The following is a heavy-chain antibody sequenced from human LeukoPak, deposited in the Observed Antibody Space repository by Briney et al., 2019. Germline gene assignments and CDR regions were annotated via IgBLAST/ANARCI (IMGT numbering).Heavy chain of an antibody. CDR3: ARGEKPYDY. CDR1: GVSISPYY. CDR2: IHTSGSN. D-gene: IGHD3-10*01. Sequence: SETLSLTCAVSGVSISPYYWAWIRQPPGKGLEWIGYIHTSGSNNQYPSLKSRVTISVDKSKNHFSLRLTSVTAADTAVYYCARGEKPYDYWGQGTLVSVSS. J-gene: IGHJ4*02. V-gene: IGHV4-4*09.